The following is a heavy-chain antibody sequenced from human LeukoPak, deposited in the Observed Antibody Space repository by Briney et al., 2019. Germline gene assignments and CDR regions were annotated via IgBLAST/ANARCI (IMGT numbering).Heavy chain of an antibody. J-gene: IGHJ4*02. V-gene: IGHV1-69*16. Sequence: SVKVSRKASGDTFSSYTINWVRQAPGQGLEWMGGIIPILGTANYAQKFQGRVTITADESTGTAYMALSSLRSEDTAVYYCARGGGEYSSSSPFDYWGQGTLVTVSS. CDR2: IIPILGTA. CDR1: GDTFSSYT. D-gene: IGHD6-6*01. CDR3: ARGGGEYSSSSPFDY.